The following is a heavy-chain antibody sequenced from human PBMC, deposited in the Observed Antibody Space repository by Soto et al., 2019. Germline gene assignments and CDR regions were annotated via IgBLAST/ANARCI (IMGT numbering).Heavy chain of an antibody. J-gene: IGHJ4*02. V-gene: IGHV1-8*01. CDR3: AGEKVGTTGIDF. Sequence: QAQLVQSGAEVKKPGASVKVSCKASGYTFTGYDINWVRQATGQGLEWMGWMNPNSDNTGYAQNFQGRVTMTRDNSITTAYMELTSLRDGGSAVYYCAGEKVGTTGIDFWGQGTLVTVSS. CDR1: GYTFTGYD. D-gene: IGHD1-26*01. CDR2: MNPNSDNT.